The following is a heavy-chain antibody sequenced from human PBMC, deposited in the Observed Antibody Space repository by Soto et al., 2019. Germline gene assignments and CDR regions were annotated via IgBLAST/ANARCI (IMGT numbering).Heavy chain of an antibody. CDR2: ISSSSSTI. CDR1: GFTFSSYS. D-gene: IGHD3-9*01. V-gene: IGHV3-48*01. CDR3: ATGSNFAYYDILTGYYAEYFQH. Sequence: GGSLRLSCAASGFTFSSYSMNWVRQAPGKGLEWVSYISSSSSTIYYADSVKGRFTISRDNAKNSLYLQMNSLRAEDTAVYYCATGSNFAYYDILTGYYAEYFQHWGQGTLVTVSS. J-gene: IGHJ1*01.